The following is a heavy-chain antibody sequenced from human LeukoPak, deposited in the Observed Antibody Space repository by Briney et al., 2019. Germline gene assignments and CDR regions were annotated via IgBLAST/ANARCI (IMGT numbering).Heavy chain of an antibody. J-gene: IGHJ6*02. CDR1: GGSFSGYY. CDR3: ARGPLTIFGVVRLYHYGMDV. V-gene: IGHV4-34*01. CDR2: INHGGST. Sequence: SETLSLTCAVYGGSFSGYYWSWIRQPPGKGPEWIGEINHGGSTNYNPSLKSRVTISVDTSKNQFSLKLSSVTAADTAVYYCARGPLTIFGVVRLYHYGMDVWGQGTTVTVSS. D-gene: IGHD3-3*01.